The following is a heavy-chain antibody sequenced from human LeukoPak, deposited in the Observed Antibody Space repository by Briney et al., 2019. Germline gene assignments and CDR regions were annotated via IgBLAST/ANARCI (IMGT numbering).Heavy chain of an antibody. CDR2: IWYNGSNE. D-gene: IGHD2-21*01. Sequence: GMSLRLSCAASGFTFGSYGMHWVRQAPGKGLEWVAVIWYNGSNEYYTDSVKGRFTISRDNSKNTLSLQMNSLRAEDTAFYYCARSKGIPGYYYGMDVWGQGTKVTVSS. CDR1: GFTFGSYG. V-gene: IGHV3-33*01. CDR3: ARSKGIPGYYYGMDV. J-gene: IGHJ6*02.